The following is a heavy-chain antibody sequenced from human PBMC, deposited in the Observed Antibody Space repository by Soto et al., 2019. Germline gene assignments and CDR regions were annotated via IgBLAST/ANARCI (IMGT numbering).Heavy chain of an antibody. J-gene: IGHJ3*02. CDR1: GGSISSSSYY. CDR3: ARQPKDAFDI. Sequence: QLQLQESGPGLVTPSETLSLTCTVSGGSISSSSYYWGWIRQPPGKGLEWIGSIYYSGSTYYNPSLKSRVTISVDTSKNQFSLKLSSVTAADTAVYYCARQPKDAFDIWGQGTMVTVSS. V-gene: IGHV4-39*01. CDR2: IYYSGST.